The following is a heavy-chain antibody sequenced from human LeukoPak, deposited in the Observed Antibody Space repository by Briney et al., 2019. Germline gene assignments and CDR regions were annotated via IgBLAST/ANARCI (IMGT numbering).Heavy chain of an antibody. CDR2: SSSIGGRT. Sequence: GGSLRLSCAASGFTFGTYGMTWVRQAPGKGLEWVSGSSSIGGRTYYADSVKGRFTVTRDNSRNTLHLQMNSLRVEDTGVYYCAKDDAWGRFYHWGQGTLVTVSS. CDR1: GFTFGTYG. V-gene: IGHV3-23*01. J-gene: IGHJ1*01. CDR3: AKDDAWGRFYH. D-gene: IGHD3-16*01.